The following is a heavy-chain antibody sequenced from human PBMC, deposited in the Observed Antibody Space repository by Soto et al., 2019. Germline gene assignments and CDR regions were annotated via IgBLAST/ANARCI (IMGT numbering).Heavy chain of an antibody. CDR1: GFSLSTSGVG. CDR3: AHTRSLGGSVDFQH. J-gene: IGHJ1*01. CDR2: IYWDDDK. V-gene: IGHV2-5*02. D-gene: IGHD3-10*01. Sequence: QITLKESGPTLVKPTQTLTLTCTFSGFSLSTSGVGVGWIRQPPGKALEWLALIYWDDDKRYSPSLKSRLTIAKDTSKNQVVLTMTNMDPVDTATYYCAHTRSLGGSVDFQHWGQGTLVTVSS.